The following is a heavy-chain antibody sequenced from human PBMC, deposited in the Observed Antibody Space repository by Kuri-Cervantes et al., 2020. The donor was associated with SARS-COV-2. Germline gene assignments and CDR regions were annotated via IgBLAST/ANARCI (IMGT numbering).Heavy chain of an antibody. CDR2: IWYDGSNK. D-gene: IGHD3-10*01. Sequence: GESLKISCAASGFTFSSYGMHWVRQAPGKGLEWVAVIWYDGSNKYYADSVQGRFTISRDNSKNTLYLQMNSLRAEDTSVYYCARECLWFGELYYYYGMDVWGQGTTVTVSS. CDR3: ARECLWFGELYYYYGMDV. J-gene: IGHJ6*02. V-gene: IGHV3-33*01. CDR1: GFTFSSYG.